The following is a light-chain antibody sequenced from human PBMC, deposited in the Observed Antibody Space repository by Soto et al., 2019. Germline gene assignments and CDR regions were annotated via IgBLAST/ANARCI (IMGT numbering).Light chain of an antibody. CDR2: KAS. Sequence: DIQMTQSPSTLSTSVGDRVTITCRASQSITSWLAWYQQKPGKAPKLLIYKASTLESGVPSRFSGSGSETVFTLTISSLQPDDFATYYCQQYNDYPWTFGQGTRV. J-gene: IGKJ1*01. V-gene: IGKV1-5*03. CDR3: QQYNDYPWT. CDR1: QSITSW.